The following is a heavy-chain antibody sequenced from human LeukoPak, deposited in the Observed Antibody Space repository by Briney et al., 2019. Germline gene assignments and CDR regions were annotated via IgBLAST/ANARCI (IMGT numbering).Heavy chain of an antibody. D-gene: IGHD2-15*01. CDR1: GFTFSSYV. CDR2: ISDSGTTT. V-gene: IGHV3-23*01. Sequence: GGSLRLSCEASGFTFSSYVMSWVRQAPGQGLEWVSGISDSGTTTYYADSVKGRFTISRDNSENTLYLQMNSLRAEDTALYYCAKYFSTSASRNFDSWGQGILVSVSS. CDR3: AKYFSTSASRNFDS. J-gene: IGHJ4*02.